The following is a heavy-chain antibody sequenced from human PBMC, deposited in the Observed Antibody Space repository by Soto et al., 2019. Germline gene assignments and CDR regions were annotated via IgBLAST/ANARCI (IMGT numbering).Heavy chain of an antibody. D-gene: IGHD3-22*01. CDR1: GYSFTSYW. V-gene: IGHV5-10-1*01. J-gene: IGHJ3*02. CDR2: IDPSDSYT. CDR3: ARHAWDYYDSAGAFDI. Sequence: PGESLKLSCKGSGYSFTSYWISWVRQMPGKGLEWMGRIDPSDSYTNYSPSFQGHVTISADKSISTAYLQWSSLKASDTAMYYCARHAWDYYDSAGAFDIWGQGTMVTVSS.